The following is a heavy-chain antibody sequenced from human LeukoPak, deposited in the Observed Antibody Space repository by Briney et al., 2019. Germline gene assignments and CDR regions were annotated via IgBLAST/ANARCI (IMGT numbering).Heavy chain of an antibody. CDR3: ARIPFHDGVAAFDI. CDR2: INTNTGNP. D-gene: IGHD2/OR15-2a*01. Sequence: GASVKVSCKASGYTFTSYAMNWVRQAPGQGLEWMGWINTNTGNPTYAQGFTGRFVFSLDTSVSTAYLQISSLKAEDTAVYYCARIPFHDGVAAFDIWGQGTMVTVSS. V-gene: IGHV7-4-1*02. CDR1: GYTFTSYA. J-gene: IGHJ3*02.